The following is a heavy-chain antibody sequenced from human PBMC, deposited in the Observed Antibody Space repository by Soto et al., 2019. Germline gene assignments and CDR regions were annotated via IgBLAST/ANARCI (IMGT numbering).Heavy chain of an antibody. CDR3: ARGRSSVPDRRGIGYYGLDV. Sequence: QVQLQQWGAGLLKPSETLSLTCVVNGGSFSGYYWSWVRQTPGKGLEWIGEINHSGITDSNPSLKSRVTISVDASRSEFSLELTSVTAADTAVYYCARGRSSVPDRRGIGYYGLDVWGQGTTVTVS. V-gene: IGHV4-34*01. CDR2: INHSGIT. J-gene: IGHJ6*02. D-gene: IGHD3-3*01. CDR1: GGSFSGYY.